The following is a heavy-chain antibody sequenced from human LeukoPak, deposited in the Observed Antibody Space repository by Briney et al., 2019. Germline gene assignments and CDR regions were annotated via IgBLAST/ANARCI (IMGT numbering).Heavy chain of an antibody. Sequence: ASVKVSCKASGYTFTGYYMHWVRQAPGQGLEWMGWINPNSGGTNYAQKFQGRVTMTRDTSISTAYMELSRLRSDDTAVYYCARDGMIAAAGTVWFYPWGQGTLVTVSS. CDR1: GYTFTGYY. V-gene: IGHV1-2*02. CDR2: INPNSGGT. J-gene: IGHJ5*02. D-gene: IGHD6-13*01. CDR3: ARDGMIAAAGTVWFYP.